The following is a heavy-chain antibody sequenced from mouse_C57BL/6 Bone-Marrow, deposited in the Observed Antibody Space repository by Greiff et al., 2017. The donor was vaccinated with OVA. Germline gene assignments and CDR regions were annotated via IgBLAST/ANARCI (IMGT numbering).Heavy chain of an antibody. CDR2: IRNKANGYTT. J-gene: IGHJ4*01. CDR1: GFTFTDYY. Sequence: EVQVVESGGGLVQPGGSLSLSCAASGFTFTDYYMSWVSQPPGKALEWLGFIRNKANGYTTEYSASVKGRFTISRDNSQSILYLQMNALRAEDSATYYCARYRWYYYAMDYWGQGTSVTVSS. V-gene: IGHV7-3*01. CDR3: ARYRWYYYAMDY. D-gene: IGHD2-3*01.